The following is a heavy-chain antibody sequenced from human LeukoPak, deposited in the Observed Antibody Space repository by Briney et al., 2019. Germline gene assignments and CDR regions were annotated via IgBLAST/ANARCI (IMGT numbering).Heavy chain of an antibody. J-gene: IGHJ4*02. D-gene: IGHD2-2*01. CDR3: AKESGLGPAATAFDY. CDR2: ISSSSSYI. CDR1: GFTFSSYS. V-gene: IGHV3-21*04. Sequence: PGGSLRLSCAASGFTFSSYSMNWVRQAPGKGLEWVSSISSSSSYIYYADSVKGRFTISRDNSKNTLYLQMNSLRAEDTAVYYCAKESGLGPAATAFDYWGQGTLVTVSS.